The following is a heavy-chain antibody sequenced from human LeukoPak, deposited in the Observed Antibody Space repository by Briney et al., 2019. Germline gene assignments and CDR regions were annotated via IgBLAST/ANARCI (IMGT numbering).Heavy chain of an antibody. D-gene: IGHD3-10*01. J-gene: IGHJ4*02. CDR3: ARGRYYGSGTYYLDAAY. Sequence: GASVKVSCKASGGTFNNYAINWVRQAPGQGLEWMGRIIPILGVPDYAQRFQGRVTITADISTTTVYMELSSLRSEDTAVYYCARGRYYGSGTYYLDAAYWGQGTLVTVSS. CDR2: IIPILGVP. CDR1: GGTFNNYA. V-gene: IGHV1-69*04.